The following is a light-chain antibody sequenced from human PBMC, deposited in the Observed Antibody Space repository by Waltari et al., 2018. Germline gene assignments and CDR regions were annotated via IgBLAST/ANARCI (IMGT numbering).Light chain of an antibody. Sequence: QSALSQPASVSGSPGQSITISCTGTSSDVGGYNYVPWYQQHPGKAPKLMIYDADDRPSGVSNRFSGSKSGNTASLTISGLQAEDEADYYCSSYTSSSVVFGGGTKLTVL. CDR2: DAD. J-gene: IGLJ3*02. V-gene: IGLV2-14*03. CDR1: SSDVGGYNY. CDR3: SSYTSSSVV.